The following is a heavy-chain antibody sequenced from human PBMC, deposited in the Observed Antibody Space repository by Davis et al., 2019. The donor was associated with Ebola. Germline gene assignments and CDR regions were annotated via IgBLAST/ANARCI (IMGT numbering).Heavy chain of an antibody. Sequence: PSETLSLTCSVSGGSISSYYWSWIRQPPGKALEWIGYIYHSGRTYYNPSLKSRVTISVDRSKNQFSLKLSSVTAADTAVYYCTRGVATLTMRYFDYWGQGTLVTVSS. CDR3: TRGVATLTMRYFDY. D-gene: IGHD2-2*01. J-gene: IGHJ4*02. CDR2: IYHSGRT. CDR1: GGSISSYY. V-gene: IGHV4-59*12.